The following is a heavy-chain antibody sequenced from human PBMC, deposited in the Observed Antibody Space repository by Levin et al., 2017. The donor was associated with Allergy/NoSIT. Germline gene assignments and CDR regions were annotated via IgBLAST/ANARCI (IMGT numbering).Heavy chain of an antibody. V-gene: IGHV3-11*01. D-gene: IGHD2-21*01. CDR2: ISSSGSTI. Sequence: KHGESLKISCAASGFTFSDYYMSWIRQAPGKGLEWVSYISSSGSTIYYADSVKGRFTISRDNAKNSLYLQMNSLRAEDTAVYYCARDVRTRRAYCGGDCYLWGQGTLVTVSS. CDR3: ARDVRTRRAYCGGDCYL. CDR1: GFTFSDYY. J-gene: IGHJ4*02.